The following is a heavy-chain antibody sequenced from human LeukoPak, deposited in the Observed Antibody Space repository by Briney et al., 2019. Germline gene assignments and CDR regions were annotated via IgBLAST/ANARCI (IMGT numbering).Heavy chain of an antibody. J-gene: IGHJ3*01. CDR3: ARIPGRGYFGSGALPHDGFDV. CDR2: VDWDDDK. V-gene: IGHV2-70*04. Sequence: SGPALVKPAQTLTLTCTFSGWSLRAGGMRVSWIRQPPGKALEWLSRVDWDDDKYYSTSLKTRLTISKDTSKNQVVLTMTNMDPVDTATYYCARIPGRGYFGSGALPHDGFDVWGQGTRVTVSS. D-gene: IGHD3-22*01. CDR1: GWSLRAGGMR.